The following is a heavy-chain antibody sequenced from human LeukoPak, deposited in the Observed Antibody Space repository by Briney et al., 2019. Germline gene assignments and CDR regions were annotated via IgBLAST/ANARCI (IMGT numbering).Heavy chain of an antibody. V-gene: IGHV1-2*02. CDR3: ATSGYYYYYMDV. J-gene: IGHJ6*03. CDR2: INPNSGGT. Sequence: ASVKVSCKASGYTFTNYFMHWVRQAPGQGLEWMGWINPNSGGTNYAQKFQGRVTMTRDTSISTAYMELSRLRSDDTAVYYCATSGYYYYYMDVWGKGTTVTVSS. D-gene: IGHD3-3*01. CDR1: GYTFTNYF.